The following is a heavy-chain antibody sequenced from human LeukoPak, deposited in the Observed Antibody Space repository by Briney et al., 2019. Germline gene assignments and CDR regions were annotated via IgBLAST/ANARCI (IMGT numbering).Heavy chain of an antibody. Sequence: SVKVSCKASGGTFSSYAISWVRQAPGQGLEWMGGIIPNFGTANYAQKFQGRVTITTDESTSTAYMELSSLGSEDTAVYYCARSLDYYDSSGYYPPTYYYYYMDVWGKGTTVTVSS. V-gene: IGHV1-69*05. D-gene: IGHD3-22*01. CDR3: ARSLDYYDSSGYYPPTYYYYYMDV. J-gene: IGHJ6*03. CDR2: IIPNFGTA. CDR1: GGTFSSYA.